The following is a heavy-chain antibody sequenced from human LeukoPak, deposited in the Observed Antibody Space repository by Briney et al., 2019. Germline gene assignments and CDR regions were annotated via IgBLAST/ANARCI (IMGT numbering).Heavy chain of an antibody. V-gene: IGHV3-23*05. J-gene: IGHJ4*02. CDR1: GFTFSDYA. CDR3: ARSVPDYTRFDF. D-gene: IGHD4-11*01. Sequence: GGSLRLCCVASGFTFSDYAMNWVRQAPGKGLEWVSAFKTNYNQVYYAESVRGRFTISTDNSKNTAYLQMNSLRVEDTALYYCARSVPDYTRFDFWGQGALVTVSS. CDR2: FKTNYNQV.